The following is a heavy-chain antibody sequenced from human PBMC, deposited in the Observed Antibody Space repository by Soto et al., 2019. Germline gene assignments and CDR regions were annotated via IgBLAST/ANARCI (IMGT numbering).Heavy chain of an antibody. J-gene: IGHJ6*02. V-gene: IGHV3-49*03. Sequence: RTLRLPCSFSGFESDDYALTWLRQAPGKGLEWVAFTTSPTYGGTTEYAASVKGIFSISRDDSKSVAYLQMNSLQIEDTAIYFCTRDGDYYGIDVWCQGTTVTVSS. CDR1: GFESDDYA. CDR3: TRDGDYYGIDV. CDR2: TTSPTYGGTT.